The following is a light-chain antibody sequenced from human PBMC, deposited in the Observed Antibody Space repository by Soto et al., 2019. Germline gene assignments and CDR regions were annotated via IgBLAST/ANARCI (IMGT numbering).Light chain of an antibody. J-gene: IGKJ3*01. CDR1: QSVSTY. CDR2: DAS. V-gene: IGKV3-11*01. Sequence: EIALTPSPDTLSLSPGERAVISCMASQSVSTYSAWYQQTPGQAPRLLIFDASNRATGIPARFSGSGSGTDFTLTISSLEPEDFAVYYCQQRADWPATFGPGTKVDIK. CDR3: QQRADWPAT.